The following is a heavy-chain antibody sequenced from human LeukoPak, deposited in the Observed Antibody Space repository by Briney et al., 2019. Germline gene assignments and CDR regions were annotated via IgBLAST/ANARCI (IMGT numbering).Heavy chain of an antibody. CDR1: GYTFTGYY. CDR2: INPNGGGT. CDR3: ARQYYYDSSDNYLDFDY. V-gene: IGHV1-2*02. D-gene: IGHD3-22*01. J-gene: IGHJ4*02. Sequence: GASVKVSCKASGYTFTGYYMHWVRQAPGQGLEWMGWINPNGGGTNYAQKFQGRVTMTRDMSISTAYMELSRLRSDDTAVYYCARQYYYDSSDNYLDFDYWGQGTLVTVSS.